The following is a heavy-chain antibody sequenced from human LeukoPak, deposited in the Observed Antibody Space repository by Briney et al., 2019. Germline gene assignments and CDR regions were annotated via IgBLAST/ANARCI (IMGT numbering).Heavy chain of an antibody. CDR3: ARDPAIDTAMVYDAFDI. Sequence: GGSLRLSCAASGFTFSSYAMHWVRQAPGKGLEWVAVISYDGSNKYYADSVKGRFTISRDNAKNSLYLQMNSLRAEDTAVYYCARDPAIDTAMVYDAFDIWGQGTMVTVSS. D-gene: IGHD5-18*01. CDR1: GFTFSSYA. J-gene: IGHJ3*02. CDR2: ISYDGSNK. V-gene: IGHV3-30-3*01.